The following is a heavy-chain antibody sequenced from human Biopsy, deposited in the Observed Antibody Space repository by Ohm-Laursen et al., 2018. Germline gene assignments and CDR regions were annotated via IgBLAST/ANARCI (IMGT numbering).Heavy chain of an antibody. CDR2: MYYNERT. CDR1: GGSVTNYY. D-gene: IGHD3-3*01. Sequence: TLSLTCSVSGGSVTNYYWTWIRQPPGKGLEWIGYMYYNERTYYNPSLRGRVTISVDTSKNQFSLKLSSVTAADTAVFFCARLYRLDDYWNDDPPDAFDVWGQGTRVTVSS. J-gene: IGHJ3*01. CDR3: ARLYRLDDYWNDDPPDAFDV. V-gene: IGHV4-59*02.